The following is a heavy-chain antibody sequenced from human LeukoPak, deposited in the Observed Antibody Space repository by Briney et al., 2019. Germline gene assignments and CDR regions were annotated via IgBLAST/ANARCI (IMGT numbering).Heavy chain of an antibody. Sequence: GGFLRLSCAASGFTFSSYNMNWVRQAPGKGLVWVSRINSDGSSTSYADSVKGRFTISRDNAKNTLYLQMNSLRAEDTAVYYCARVVAARNPFDYWGQGTLVTVSS. D-gene: IGHD6-6*01. V-gene: IGHV3-74*01. CDR2: INSDGSST. CDR3: ARVVAARNPFDY. J-gene: IGHJ4*02. CDR1: GFTFSSYN.